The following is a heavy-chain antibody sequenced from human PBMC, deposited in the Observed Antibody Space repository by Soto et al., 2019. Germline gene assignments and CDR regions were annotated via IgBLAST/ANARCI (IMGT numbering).Heavy chain of an antibody. CDR1: GGSISNYY. V-gene: IGHV4-4*07. J-gene: IGHJ5*01. D-gene: IGHD6-13*01. CDR3: ARQTTYSSSWYDY. CDR2: IYTSGTT. Sequence: SETLSLTCTVSGGSISNYYWTWIRQPAGKGLEWIGRIYTSGTTNYNPSLKSRVTMSVDTSKNQFSLKLSSVTAADTALYYCARQTTYSSSWYDYWGHGTLVTVS.